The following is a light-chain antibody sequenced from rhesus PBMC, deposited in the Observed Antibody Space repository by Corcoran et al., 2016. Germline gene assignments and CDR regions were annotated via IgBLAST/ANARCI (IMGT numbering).Light chain of an antibody. J-gene: IGKJ4*01. CDR2: AAS. V-gene: IGKV1-94*01. CDR3: LQYYTPPFT. Sequence: DIQMTQSPSSLSASVGDRVTVTCRARQDINKELSWYQQKTGKAPTLLIYAASSLQTGVSSRFSGCGSGTDYTLTISSLQPEDVASYYCLQYYTPPFTFGGGTKVEIK. CDR1: QDINKE.